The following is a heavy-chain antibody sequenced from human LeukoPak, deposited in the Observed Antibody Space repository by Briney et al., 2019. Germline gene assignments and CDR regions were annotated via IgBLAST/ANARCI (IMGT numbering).Heavy chain of an antibody. Sequence: ASVKVPCKTSGYTFRNNAITWVRQAPGQGLEWMGWISTENRNTNYAQKLQGRITMTTDTSTSTVYMELRTLRSDDTAIYYCARDRDTGTFDYWGQGTLVTVSS. D-gene: IGHD5-18*01. J-gene: IGHJ4*02. CDR3: ARDRDTGTFDY. CDR1: GYTFRNNA. V-gene: IGHV1-18*01. CDR2: ISTENRNT.